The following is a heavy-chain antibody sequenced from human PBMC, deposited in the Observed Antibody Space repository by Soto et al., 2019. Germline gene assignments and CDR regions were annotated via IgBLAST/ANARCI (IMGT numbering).Heavy chain of an antibody. CDR2: IYYSGST. Sequence: SETLSLTCTVSGGSISSGGYYWSWIRQHPGKGLEWIGYIYYSGSTYYNPSLKSRVTISVDTSKNQFSLKLSSVTAADTAVYYCARSAPIWFGELWRYFDYWGQGTLVTVSS. D-gene: IGHD3-10*01. CDR1: GGSISSGGYY. V-gene: IGHV4-31*03. CDR3: ARSAPIWFGELWRYFDY. J-gene: IGHJ4*02.